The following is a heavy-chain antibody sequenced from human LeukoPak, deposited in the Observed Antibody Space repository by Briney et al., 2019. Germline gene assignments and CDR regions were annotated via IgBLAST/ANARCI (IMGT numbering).Heavy chain of an antibody. V-gene: IGHV4-39*01. Sequence: SETLSLTCTVSGGSISSSPYYWGWIRQPPGKGLEWIGNIYYSGSTYYNPSLKTRVTISVDTSKNQFSLKLTSVTAADTAVYYCARHASVDGNWPRPLDYWGQGSLVTVSS. D-gene: IGHD6-19*01. CDR2: IYYSGST. CDR1: GGSISSSPYY. CDR3: ARHASVDGNWPRPLDY. J-gene: IGHJ4*02.